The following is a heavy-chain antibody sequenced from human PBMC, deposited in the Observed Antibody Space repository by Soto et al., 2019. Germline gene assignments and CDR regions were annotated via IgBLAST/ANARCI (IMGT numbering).Heavy chain of an antibody. V-gene: IGHV3-74*03. D-gene: IGHD3-10*01. CDR1: EFTFSGRS. J-gene: IGHJ6*04. Sequence: GGSLRLSCAASEFTFSGRSVHWVRQAPGKGLVWVSGIDKVGTDSTYADSVKGRFTSSRDNAKNTVYLQMNSLRVEDTAVYYCARGWFGPDVWGKGTTLTVSS. CDR3: ARGWFGPDV. CDR2: IDKVGTDS.